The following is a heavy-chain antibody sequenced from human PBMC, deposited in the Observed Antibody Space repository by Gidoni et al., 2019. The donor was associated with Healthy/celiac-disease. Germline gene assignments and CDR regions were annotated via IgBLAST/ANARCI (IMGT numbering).Heavy chain of an antibody. Sequence: QLQLQESGPGLVKPSETLSLTCTVSGGSISSSSYYWGWIRQPPGKGLEWIGSIYYSGSTYYNPSLKSRVTISVDTSKNQFSLKLSSVTAADTAVYYCARRTFGSGPLWAFDIWGQGTMVTVSS. D-gene: IGHD2-15*01. CDR1: GGSISSSSYY. CDR3: ARRTFGSGPLWAFDI. J-gene: IGHJ3*02. CDR2: IYYSGST. V-gene: IGHV4-39*07.